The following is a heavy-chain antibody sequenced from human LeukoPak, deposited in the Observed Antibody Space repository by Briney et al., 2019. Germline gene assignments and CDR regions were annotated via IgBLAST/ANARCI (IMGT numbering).Heavy chain of an antibody. CDR2: ISYDGSNK. J-gene: IGHJ4*02. CDR3: AREGPYAEYFDY. D-gene: IGHD3-16*01. V-gene: IGHV3-30-3*01. Sequence: GGSLRLSCAASGFTFSSYAMHWVRQAPGKGLEWVAVISYDGSNKYYADSVKGRSTISRDNSKNTLYLQMNSLRAEDTAVYYCAREGPYAEYFDYWGQGTLVTVSS. CDR1: GFTFSSYA.